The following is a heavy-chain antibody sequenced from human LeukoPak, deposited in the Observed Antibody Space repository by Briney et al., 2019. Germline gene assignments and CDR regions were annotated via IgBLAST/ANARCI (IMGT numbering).Heavy chain of an antibody. V-gene: IGHV3-11*01. CDR1: GFTFSDYY. J-gene: IGHJ4*02. CDR2: ISSSGSTI. D-gene: IGHD3-22*01. Sequence: PGGSLRLSCAASGFTFSDYYMSWIRQAPGKGLEWVAYISSSGSTIYYADSVKGRFTISRDNAKKSLYLQMNRLRAEDTAVYYCARAGFYDSSGYPDYWGQGTLVTVSS. CDR3: ARAGFYDSSGYPDY.